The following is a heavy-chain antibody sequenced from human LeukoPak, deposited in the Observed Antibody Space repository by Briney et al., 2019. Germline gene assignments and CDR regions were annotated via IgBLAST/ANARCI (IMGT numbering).Heavy chain of an antibody. D-gene: IGHD6-19*01. Sequence: GRSLRLSCAASGFTFSSYAMHWVRQAPGKGLEWVAVISYDGSNKYYADSVKGRFTISRDNAKNSLYLQMNSLRAEDTAVYYCARSNQWLADYWGQGTLVTVSS. CDR1: GFTFSSYA. J-gene: IGHJ4*02. CDR3: ARSNQWLADY. V-gene: IGHV3-30-3*01. CDR2: ISYDGSNK.